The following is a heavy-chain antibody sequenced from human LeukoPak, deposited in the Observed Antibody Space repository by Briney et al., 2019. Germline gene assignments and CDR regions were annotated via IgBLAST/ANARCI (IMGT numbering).Heavy chain of an antibody. V-gene: IGHV4-39*01. J-gene: IGHJ3*02. D-gene: IGHD3-10*01. CDR1: GGSISNSSPYY. Sequence: SETLPLTCTVSGGSISNSSPYYWDWIRQPPGKGLEWIGTIYYSGSTSYNPSLTSRVTISVDTSKNQFSLNLRSVTAADTAVYFCARHKGQAEGKEAFDIWGQGTMVTVSS. CDR2: IYYSGST. CDR3: ARHKGQAEGKEAFDI.